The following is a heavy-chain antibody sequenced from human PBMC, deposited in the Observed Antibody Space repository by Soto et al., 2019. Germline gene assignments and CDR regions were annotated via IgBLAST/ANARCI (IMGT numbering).Heavy chain of an antibody. CDR1: GYTFTSHW. CDR2: IYPGDSDT. V-gene: IGHV5-51*01. CDR3: ARPSGLGDDFDI. Sequence: EVQLVQSAAEVKKPGESLKISCKVSGYTFTSHWMGWVRQMPGKGLEWMGIIYPGDSDTRYSPSFQGQVTISADKSIGTAYLQRSSLQATDTAMYYCARPSGLGDDFDIWGRGKMVIVSS. D-gene: IGHD3-10*01. J-gene: IGHJ3*02.